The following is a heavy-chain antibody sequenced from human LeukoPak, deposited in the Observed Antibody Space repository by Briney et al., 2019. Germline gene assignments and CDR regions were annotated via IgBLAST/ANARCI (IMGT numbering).Heavy chain of an antibody. D-gene: IGHD3-10*01. CDR1: GFTFSTYG. CDR3: AKDRGAVYMDV. Sequence: GGSLRLSCAASGFTFSTYGMHWVRQAPGKGLEWVAFIEDDGGQKYYGDFVKGRFTISRDNSKNTLYLQMNSLRAEDTAVYYCAKDRGAVYMDVWGKGTTVTVSS. CDR2: IEDDGGQK. V-gene: IGHV3-30*02. J-gene: IGHJ6*04.